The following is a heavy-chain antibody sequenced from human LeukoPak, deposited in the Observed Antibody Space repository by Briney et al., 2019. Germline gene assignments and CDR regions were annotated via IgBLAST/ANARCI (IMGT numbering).Heavy chain of an antibody. J-gene: IGHJ4*02. D-gene: IGHD1-26*01. V-gene: IGHV3-48*04. CDR3: ARGKWEPLDY. CDR1: GFTLSSYW. Sequence: GGSLRLSCVASGFTLSSYWMSWVRQAPGKGLEWVSYISSSGRTKYYADSVKGRFTISRDNAKNSLYLQMNSLRAEDTAVYYCARGKWEPLDYWGQGTLVTVSS. CDR2: ISSSGRTK.